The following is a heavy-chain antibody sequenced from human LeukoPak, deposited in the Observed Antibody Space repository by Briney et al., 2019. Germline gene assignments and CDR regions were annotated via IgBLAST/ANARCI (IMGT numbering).Heavy chain of an antibody. CDR2: ISYDGSNK. D-gene: IGHD3-3*01. V-gene: IGHV3-30*04. CDR3: ARVIFGVAPFYYYYMDV. J-gene: IGHJ6*03. Sequence: GGSLRLSCAASGFTFSSYAMHWVRQAPGKGLEWVAVISYDGSNKYYADSVKGRFTISRDNSKNTLYLQMNSLRAEDTAVYYCARVIFGVAPFYYYYMDVWGKGTTVTVSS. CDR1: GFTFSSYA.